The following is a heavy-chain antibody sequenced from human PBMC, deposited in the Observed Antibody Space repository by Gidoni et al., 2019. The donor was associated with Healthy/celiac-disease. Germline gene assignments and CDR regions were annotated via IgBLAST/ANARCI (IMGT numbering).Heavy chain of an antibody. CDR3: ARVPESYDFWSGGMDV. CDR2: IYSGGST. J-gene: IGHJ6*02. Sequence: EVQLVESGGGLIQPGGSLRLSCAASGFTVSSNYMSWVRQAPGKGLEWVSVIYSGGSTYYADSVKGRFTISRDNSKNTLYLQMNSLRAEDTAVYYCARVPESYDFWSGGMDVWGQGTTVTVSS. D-gene: IGHD3-3*01. CDR1: GFTVSSNY. V-gene: IGHV3-53*01.